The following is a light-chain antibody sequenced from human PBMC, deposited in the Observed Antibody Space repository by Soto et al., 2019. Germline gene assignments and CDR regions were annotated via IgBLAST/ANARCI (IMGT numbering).Light chain of an antibody. CDR2: GAS. J-gene: IGKJ4*01. CDR3: QQYHNWPPLT. CDR1: QSISSD. V-gene: IGKV3-15*01. Sequence: IVMTQSPATLSVSPWERSTLSCRSSQSISSDLVWYQQKPGQAPRLLIYGASTRATGVPARFSGSGSGTEFTLTISSLQSEDFAVYYCQQYHNWPPLTFGGGTKVDIK.